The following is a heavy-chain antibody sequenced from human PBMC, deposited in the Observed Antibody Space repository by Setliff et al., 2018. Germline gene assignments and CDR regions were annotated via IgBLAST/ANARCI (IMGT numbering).Heavy chain of an antibody. V-gene: IGHV4-59*01. CDR3: ARDTRVRDSSSVPSDTFDI. J-gene: IGHJ3*02. D-gene: IGHD2-2*01. Sequence: PSETLSLTCSVSGGSISTYYWSWIRQSPGKGLEWIGNINCSGTTNYMSSLKSRVTISIDTPKNHFSLRLSSVTAADTAVYYCARDTRVRDSSSVPSDTFDIWGRGTKVTVSS. CDR2: INCSGTT. CDR1: GGSISTYY.